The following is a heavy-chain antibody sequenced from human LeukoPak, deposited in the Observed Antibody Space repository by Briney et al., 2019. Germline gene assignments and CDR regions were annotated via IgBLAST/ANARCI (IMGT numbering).Heavy chain of an antibody. Sequence: GESLRLSCAASGFTLSSYAMSWVRQVPGKGLEWVSAISGSGGSTYYADSVKGRFTISRDNSKNTLYLQMNSLRAEDTAVYYCAKYTSLRFLEWMGDRFDYWGQGTLVTVSS. D-gene: IGHD3-3*01. CDR1: GFTLSSYA. CDR2: ISGSGGST. J-gene: IGHJ4*02. CDR3: AKYTSLRFLEWMGDRFDY. V-gene: IGHV3-23*01.